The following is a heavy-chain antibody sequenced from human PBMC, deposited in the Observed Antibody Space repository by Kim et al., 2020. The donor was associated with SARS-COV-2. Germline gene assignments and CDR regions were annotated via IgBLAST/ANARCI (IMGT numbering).Heavy chain of an antibody. D-gene: IGHD3-10*01. Sequence: GGSLRLSCTASGFTFSPFAMHWVRQAPGKGLEWVAVIRSDESKRYYAESVKDRFTISRDNSKNTLYLQMNSLRAEDTAIYYCARNFGSATMIGDVWGLGTMVTVYS. V-gene: IGHV3-33*01. CDR1: GFTFSPFA. CDR3: ARNFGSATMIGDV. CDR2: IRSDESKR. J-gene: IGHJ3*01.